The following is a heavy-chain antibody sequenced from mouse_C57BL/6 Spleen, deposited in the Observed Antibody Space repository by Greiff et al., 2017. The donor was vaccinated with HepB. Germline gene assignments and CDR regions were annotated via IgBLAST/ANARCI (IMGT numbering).Heavy chain of an antibody. CDR2: IYPGSGNT. D-gene: IGHD1-1*01. V-gene: IGHV1-76*01. J-gene: IGHJ1*03. Sequence: VQLQQSGAELVRPGASVKLSCKASGYTFTDYYINWVKQRPGQGLEWIARIYPGSGNTYYNEKFKGKATLTAEKSSSTAYMQRSSLTSEGAAVYFGARGVGSRDWYFDVWGTGTTVTVSS. CDR1: GYTFTDYY. CDR3: ARGVGSRDWYFDV.